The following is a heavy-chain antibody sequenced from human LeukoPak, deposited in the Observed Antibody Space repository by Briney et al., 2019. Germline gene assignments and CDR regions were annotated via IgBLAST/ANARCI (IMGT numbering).Heavy chain of an antibody. CDR1: GFTFSSYA. V-gene: IGHV3-23*01. D-gene: IGHD6-13*01. J-gene: IGHJ4*02. CDR3: SKDISYSSSWYDE. Sequence: GGSLRLSCAASGFTFSSYAMSWVRQAPGKGLEWVSAISGSGGSTYYADSVKGRFTISRDNSKNTLYLQMNSLKADDTAVNYWSKDISYSSSWYDERGQGTLVTFSS. CDR2: ISGSGGST.